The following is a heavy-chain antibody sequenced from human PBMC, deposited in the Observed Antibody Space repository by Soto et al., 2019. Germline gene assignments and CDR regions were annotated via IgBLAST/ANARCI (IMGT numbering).Heavy chain of an antibody. Sequence: GGSLRLSCAASGFTFRSYAMSGVRQAPGKGREWGSAISGSGGSTYYSNSLKDRFTTSRVNSKNTLDFQRSSLRAEDTAVYYCAREPGESSSPTDGYYGMDVWGQGXTVTVSS. J-gene: IGHJ6*02. D-gene: IGHD6-6*01. CDR2: ISGSGGST. CDR1: GFTFRSYA. CDR3: AREPGESSSPTDGYYGMDV. V-gene: IGHV3-23*01.